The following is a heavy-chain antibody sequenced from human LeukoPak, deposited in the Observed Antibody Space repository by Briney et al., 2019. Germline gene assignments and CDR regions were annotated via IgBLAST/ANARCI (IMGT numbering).Heavy chain of an antibody. Sequence: ASVKVSCKASGYTLTSYDINWVRQATGQGLEWMGWMNPNSGNTGYAQKFQGRVTMTRNTSISTAYMELNSLRAEDTAVYYCARVDSSGYQIIDYWGQGTLVTVSS. CDR1: GYTLTSYD. D-gene: IGHD3-22*01. V-gene: IGHV1-8*01. J-gene: IGHJ4*02. CDR3: ARVDSSGYQIIDY. CDR2: MNPNSGNT.